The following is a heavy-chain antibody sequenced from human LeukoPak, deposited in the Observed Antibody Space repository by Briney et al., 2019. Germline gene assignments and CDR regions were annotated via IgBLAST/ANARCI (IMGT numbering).Heavy chain of an antibody. CDR1: GGSILTTNW. CDR3: ARESGAFSPFGF. D-gene: IGHD1-26*01. J-gene: IGHJ4*02. CDR2: VHLSGTS. V-gene: IGHV4-4*02. Sequence: TSETLSLTCAVSGGSILTTNWWSWVRQPPGKGLEWIGEVHLSGTSNYNPSLKSRVSMSIDKSKNQLSPKLTSVTAADTAMYYCARESGAFSPFGFWGQGTLVTVSS.